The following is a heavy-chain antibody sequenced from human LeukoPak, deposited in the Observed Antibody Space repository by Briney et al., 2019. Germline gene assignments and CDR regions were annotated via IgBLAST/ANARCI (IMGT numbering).Heavy chain of an antibody. J-gene: IGHJ5*02. Sequence: SVKVSCKASGGTFSSYAISWVRQAPRQGLEWMGGIIPIFGTANYAQKFQGRVTITTDESTSTAYMELSSLRSEDTAVYYCARAPISKVTAYNWFDPWGQGTLVTVSS. CDR2: IIPIFGTA. CDR1: GGTFSSYA. V-gene: IGHV1-69*05. CDR3: ARAPISKVTAYNWFDP. D-gene: IGHD4-11*01.